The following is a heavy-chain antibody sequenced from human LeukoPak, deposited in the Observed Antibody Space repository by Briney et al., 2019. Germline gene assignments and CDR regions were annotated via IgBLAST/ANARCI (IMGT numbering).Heavy chain of an antibody. J-gene: IGHJ6*04. CDR1: GSTFSSYG. V-gene: IGHV3-30*18. CDR2: ISYDGSNK. D-gene: IGHD3-10*01. CDR3: AKGVWFGELKKDV. Sequence: GRSLRLSCAASGSTFSSYGMHWVRQAPGKGLEWVAVISYDGSNKYYADSVKGRFTISRDNSKNTLYLQMNSLRAEDTAVYYWAKGVWFGELKKDVWGKGTTVTVSS.